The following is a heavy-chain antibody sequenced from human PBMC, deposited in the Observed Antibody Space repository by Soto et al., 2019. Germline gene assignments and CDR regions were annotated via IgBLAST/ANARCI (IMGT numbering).Heavy chain of an antibody. Sequence: QVQLVQSGAEVKKPGASVKVSCKASGYTFTNFGISWVRQAPGHGLEWMGWISAYNGNTNYAQNFQGRVTMTTDTCTSTAYMELRSLRCDDTAVYYCARGGTPLDYWGQGTLVTVSS. D-gene: IGHD3-16*01. CDR2: ISAYNGNT. J-gene: IGHJ4*02. CDR3: ARGGTPLDY. CDR1: GYTFTNFG. V-gene: IGHV1-18*01.